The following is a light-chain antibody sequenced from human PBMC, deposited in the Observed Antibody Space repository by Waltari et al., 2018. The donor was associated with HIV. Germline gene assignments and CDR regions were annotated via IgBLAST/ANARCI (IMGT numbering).Light chain of an antibody. CDR1: SSDVGGYSL. CDR2: EDT. V-gene: IGLV2-23*01. J-gene: IGLJ1*01. Sequence: QSALTQPASVSGSPGQSITIPSIGTSSDVGGYSLILWYQHHPGKAPQLLIFEDTERPSGVSNRFSASKSGTTASLTISGLLAEDAADYYCCSYGGFTTYVFGSGTKVTVL. CDR3: CSYGGFTTYV.